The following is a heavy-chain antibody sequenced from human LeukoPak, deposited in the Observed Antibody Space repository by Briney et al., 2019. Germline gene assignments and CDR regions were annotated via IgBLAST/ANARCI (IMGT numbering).Heavy chain of an antibody. V-gene: IGHV3-33*01. CDR1: GFTFSSYG. J-gene: IGHJ4*02. D-gene: IGHD3-9*01. Sequence: PGGSLRLSCAASGFTFSSYGMHWVRQAPGKGLEWVAVICYDGSNKYYADSVKGRFTISRDNSKNTLYLQMNSLRAEDTAVYYCARAGASYDILTGMDYWGQGTLVTVSS. CDR2: ICYDGSNK. CDR3: ARAGASYDILTGMDY.